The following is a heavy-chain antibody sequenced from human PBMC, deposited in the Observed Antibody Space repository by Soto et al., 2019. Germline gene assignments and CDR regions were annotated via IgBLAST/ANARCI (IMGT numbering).Heavy chain of an antibody. V-gene: IGHV1-3*01. CDR3: AREFDSGDFGLDL. J-gene: IGHJ6*02. D-gene: IGHD4-17*01. Sequence: GASVKVSCKASGYTFTRYTVNWVRQAPGQRLEWMGWINPDNGNTKSSQKFQDRVIITRDTSASTAYMDLSSLRSEDTAVYYCAREFDSGDFGLDLWGQGTTVTVSS. CDR2: INPDNGNT. CDR1: GYTFTRYT.